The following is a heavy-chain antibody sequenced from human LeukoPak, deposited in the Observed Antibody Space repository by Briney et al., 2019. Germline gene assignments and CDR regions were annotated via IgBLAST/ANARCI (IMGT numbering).Heavy chain of an antibody. J-gene: IGHJ4*02. V-gene: IGHV1-18*01. CDR3: ARDRDYGDYNTQDLFVY. D-gene: IGHD4-17*01. CDR1: GYTFTNFG. Sequence: ASVKVSCKASGYTFTNFGISWVRQAPGQGLEWMGFISAYNGNTNYAQRLQGRVTMTTDTSTSTAYMELRSLRSDDTAVYYCARDRDYGDYNTQDLFVYWGQGTLVTVSS. CDR2: ISAYNGNT.